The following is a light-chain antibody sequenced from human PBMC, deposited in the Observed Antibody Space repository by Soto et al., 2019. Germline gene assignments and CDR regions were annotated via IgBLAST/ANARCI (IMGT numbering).Light chain of an antibody. CDR3: QQSYITPAG. CDR2: DAS. CDR1: QSISSW. Sequence: DIQMTQSPSTLSASVGDRVTITCRASQSISSWLAWYQQKPGKAPKLLIYDASSLESGVPSRFSGSGSGTEFTLTISSLQPDDFATYFCQQSYITPAGFGGGTKVEIK. V-gene: IGKV1-5*01. J-gene: IGKJ4*01.